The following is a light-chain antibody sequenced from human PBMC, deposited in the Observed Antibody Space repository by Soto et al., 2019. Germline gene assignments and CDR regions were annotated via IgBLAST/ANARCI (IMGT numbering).Light chain of an antibody. J-gene: IGKJ2*01. CDR2: GAS. CDR3: QQYTNWPPYT. V-gene: IGKV3-15*01. CDR1: QSVDSN. Sequence: EVVMTQSPATLSVSPGERATLSCRASQSVDSNLAWYQQKPGQAPRLLIHGASTRATGIPARFSGSGSGTEFTLTIGSLQSEDFAVYYCQQYTNWPPYTFGQGTKLEIK.